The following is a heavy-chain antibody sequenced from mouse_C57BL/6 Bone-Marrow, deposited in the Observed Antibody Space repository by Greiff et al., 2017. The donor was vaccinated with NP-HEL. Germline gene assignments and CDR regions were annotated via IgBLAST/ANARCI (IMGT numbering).Heavy chain of an antibody. Sequence: EVQLQESGTVLARPGASVKMSCKTSGYTFTSYWMHWVKQRPGQGLEWIGAIYPGNSDTSYNQKFKGKAKLTAVPSASTAYMGLSSLTNEDSAVYYCTRYGSSPYYCDYWGQGTTLTVSS. J-gene: IGHJ2*01. CDR2: IYPGNSDT. CDR1: GYTFTSYW. CDR3: TRYGSSPYYCDY. D-gene: IGHD1-1*01. V-gene: IGHV1-5*01.